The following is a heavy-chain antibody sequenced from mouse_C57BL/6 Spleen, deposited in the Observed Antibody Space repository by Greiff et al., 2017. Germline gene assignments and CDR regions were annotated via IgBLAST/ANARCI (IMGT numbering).Heavy chain of an antibody. J-gene: IGHJ2*01. D-gene: IGHD2-1*01. CDR3: ARSLIYYGNYYFDY. V-gene: IGHV1-26*01. Sequence: EVQLQQSGPELVKPGASVKISCKASGYTFTDYYMNWVKQSHGKSLEWIGDINPNNGGTSYNQKFKGKATLTVDKSSSTAYMELRSLTSEDSAVYYCARSLIYYGNYYFDYWGKGTTLTVSS. CDR2: INPNNGGT. CDR1: GYTFTDYY.